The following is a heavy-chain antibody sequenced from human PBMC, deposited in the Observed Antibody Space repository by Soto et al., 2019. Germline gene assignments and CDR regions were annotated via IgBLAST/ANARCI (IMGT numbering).Heavy chain of an antibody. J-gene: IGHJ3*02. Sequence: SSETLSLTCTVSGGSISSYYWSWIRQPPGKGLEWIGYIYYSGSTNYNPSLKSRVTISVDTSKNQFSLKLSSVTAADTAVYYCARDLHTYYYHRSGNSDAFDIWGQGTMIT. CDR2: IYYSGST. CDR1: GGSISSYY. CDR3: ARDLHTYYYHRSGNSDAFDI. V-gene: IGHV4-59*01. D-gene: IGHD3-22*01.